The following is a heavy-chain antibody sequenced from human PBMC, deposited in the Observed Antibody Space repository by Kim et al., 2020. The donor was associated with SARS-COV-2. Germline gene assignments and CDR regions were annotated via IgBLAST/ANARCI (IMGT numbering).Heavy chain of an antibody. V-gene: IGHV1-18*01. D-gene: IGHD2-8*02. Sequence: ASVKVSCKASGYTFTSYGISWVRQAPGQGLEWMGWISAYNGNTNYAQKLQGRVTMTTDTSTSTAYMELRSLRSDDTAVYYCARDEYCTGGVCYTPWFDPWGQGTLVTVSS. CDR3: ARDEYCTGGVCYTPWFDP. CDR1: GYTFTSYG. J-gene: IGHJ5*02. CDR2: ISAYNGNT.